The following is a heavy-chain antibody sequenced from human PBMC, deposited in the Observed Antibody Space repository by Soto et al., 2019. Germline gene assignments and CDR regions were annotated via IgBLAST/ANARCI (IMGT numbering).Heavy chain of an antibody. CDR2: IYHSGTT. D-gene: IGHD6-13*01. CDR1: GGSISKTNW. J-gene: IGHJ4*02. V-gene: IGHV4-4*02. CDR3: AFPATADFDY. Sequence: QVQLQESGPGLVKPSETLSLTCVVSGGSISKTNWWSWVRQPPGKGLEWIGEIYHSGTTHYSPSLQRRVTLSVDMSKNHFSLRLSSVTAADTAIYYCAFPATADFDYWGRGTLVTVSS.